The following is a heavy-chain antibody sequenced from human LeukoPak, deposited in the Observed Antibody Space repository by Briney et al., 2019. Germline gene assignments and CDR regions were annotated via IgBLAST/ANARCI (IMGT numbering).Heavy chain of an antibody. CDR2: LRGAGET. D-gene: IGHD1-1*01. CDR1: GFTFISYA. V-gene: IGHV3-23*01. J-gene: IGHJ4*02. CDR3: AEASWVSNADAVL. Sequence: GGSLRLSCAASGFTFISYAMSWVRQDPARGREWVSSLRGAGETFYADSVKGRFTLSRDESRNTVYLHLNNLRAEDTAVYYCAEASWVSNADAVLWGPGTVVTVS.